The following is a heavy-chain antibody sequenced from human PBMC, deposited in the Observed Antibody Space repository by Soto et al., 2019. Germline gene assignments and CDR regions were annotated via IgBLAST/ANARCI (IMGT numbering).Heavy chain of an antibody. Sequence: ASVKVSCKASGYIFTSQGISWVRQAPGQGLEWMGWISTYNGNPNYAQKLQGRVTMTTNTSTTTAFLELRSLTSDDTAVYYCARGRTRALDYWGQGAPVTVSS. V-gene: IGHV1-18*01. CDR1: GYIFTSQG. J-gene: IGHJ4*02. CDR2: ISTYNGNP. CDR3: ARGRTRALDY. D-gene: IGHD1-7*01.